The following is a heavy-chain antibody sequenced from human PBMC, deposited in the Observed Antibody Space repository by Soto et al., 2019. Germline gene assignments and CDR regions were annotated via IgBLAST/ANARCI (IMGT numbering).Heavy chain of an antibody. D-gene: IGHD6-13*01. J-gene: IGHJ5*02. Sequence: PGGSLRLSCAASGFTFSSYGMHWVRQAPGKGLEWVAVIWYDGSNKYYADSVKGRFTISRDNAKNTLYLQMNSLRAEDTAVYYCAREIIAVSGTIRWFDPWGQGTLVTVSS. V-gene: IGHV3-33*01. CDR1: GFTFSSYG. CDR2: IWYDGSNK. CDR3: AREIIAVSGTIRWFDP.